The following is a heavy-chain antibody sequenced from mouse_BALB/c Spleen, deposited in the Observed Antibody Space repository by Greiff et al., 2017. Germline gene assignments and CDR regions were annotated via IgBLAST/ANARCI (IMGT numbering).Heavy chain of an antibody. CDR2: IRNKANGYTT. Sequence: EVKVVESGGGLVQPGGSLRLSCATSGFTFTDYYMSWVRQPPGKALEWLGFIRNKANGYTTEYSASVKGRFTISRDNSQSILYLQMNTLRAEDSATYYCARVYGNYHVAWFAYWGQGTLVTVSA. CDR1: GFTFTDYY. J-gene: IGHJ3*01. V-gene: IGHV7-3*02. CDR3: ARVYGNYHVAWFAY. D-gene: IGHD2-1*01.